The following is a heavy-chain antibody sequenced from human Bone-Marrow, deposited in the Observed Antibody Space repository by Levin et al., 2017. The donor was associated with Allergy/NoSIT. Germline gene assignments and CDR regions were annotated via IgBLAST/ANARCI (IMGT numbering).Heavy chain of an antibody. V-gene: IGHV1-18*01. CDR1: GFIFTNYG. J-gene: IGHJ6*02. CDR2: ISAYNGNT. Sequence: GESLKISCKASGFIFTNYGINWVRQAPGQGLEWMAWISAYNGNTNRAQRLQGRITVTTDTSTSTAYMELRSLRSDDTAVYYCARGKGEWLLAHDPPGYGMDVWGQGTTVTVSS. CDR3: ARGKGEWLLAHDPPGYGMDV. D-gene: IGHD3-3*01.